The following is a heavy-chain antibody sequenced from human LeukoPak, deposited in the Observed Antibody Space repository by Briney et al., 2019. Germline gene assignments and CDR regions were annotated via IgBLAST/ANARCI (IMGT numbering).Heavy chain of an antibody. CDR3: AREWSSYGDAFDI. V-gene: IGHV4-59*12. J-gene: IGHJ3*02. Sequence: SETLSLTCTVSGGSISSYYWSWIRQPPGKGLEWIGYIYYSGSTNYSPSLKSRVTISVDTSKNQFSLKLSSVTAADTAVYYCAREWSSYGDAFDIWGQGTMVTVSS. D-gene: IGHD3-10*01. CDR1: GGSISSYY. CDR2: IYYSGST.